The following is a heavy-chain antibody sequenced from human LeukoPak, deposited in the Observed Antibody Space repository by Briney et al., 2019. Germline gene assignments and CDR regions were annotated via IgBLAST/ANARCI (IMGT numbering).Heavy chain of an antibody. CDR2: INHRGST. D-gene: IGHD3-3*01. CDR1: GFTFSSYS. CDR3: ARGRAISY. Sequence: PGGSLRLSCAASGFTFSSYSMNWVRQAPGKGLEWIGEINHRGSTNYNPSLKSRVTISVDTSKNQFSLKLSSVTAADTAVYYCARGRAISYWGQGTLVTVSS. J-gene: IGHJ4*02. V-gene: IGHV4-34*01.